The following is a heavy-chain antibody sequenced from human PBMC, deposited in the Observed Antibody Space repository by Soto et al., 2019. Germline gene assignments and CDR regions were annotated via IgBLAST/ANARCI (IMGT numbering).Heavy chain of an antibody. Sequence: LQLQASGSGLVKPSQTLSLTCAVSGGSISSGGYSWSWIRQPPGKVLEWIGYIYHSGSSYYNPSLKTRVTLSVDRSKSQFSLKLSSVPAADTAVYYFARVPDYWGQGTLVTFS. J-gene: IGHJ4*02. CDR1: GGSISSGGYS. CDR3: ARVPDY. V-gene: IGHV4-30-2*01. CDR2: IYHSGSS.